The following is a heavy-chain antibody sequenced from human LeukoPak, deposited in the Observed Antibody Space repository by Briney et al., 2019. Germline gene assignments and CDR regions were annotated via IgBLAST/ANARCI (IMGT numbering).Heavy chain of an antibody. V-gene: IGHV3-23*01. Sequence: GGSLGLSCAAFSGFAMSWDRQAPGRGLEWVSAINGRGDDTYYPDSVKGRFTISRDNSNNTLYLQMNSLRAEDTAVYYCAKGHRSSSSFFDSWGQGILVTVSS. CDR1: SGFA. D-gene: IGHD6-19*01. CDR2: INGRGDDT. CDR3: AKGHRSSSSFFDS. J-gene: IGHJ4*02.